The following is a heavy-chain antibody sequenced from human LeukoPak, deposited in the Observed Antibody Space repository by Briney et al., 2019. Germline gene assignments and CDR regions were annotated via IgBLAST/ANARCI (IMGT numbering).Heavy chain of an antibody. CDR2: IYYSGNT. D-gene: IGHD5-24*01. Sequence: PSETLSLTCTVSGGSISSSSYYWGWIRQPPGKGLEWIGSIYYSGNTYYNPSLKSRVTISVDTSKNQFSLKLSSVTAADTAVYYCARQEGGYNEFRWGQGTLVTVSS. CDR1: GGSISSSSYY. CDR3: ARQEGGYNEFR. J-gene: IGHJ4*02. V-gene: IGHV4-39*01.